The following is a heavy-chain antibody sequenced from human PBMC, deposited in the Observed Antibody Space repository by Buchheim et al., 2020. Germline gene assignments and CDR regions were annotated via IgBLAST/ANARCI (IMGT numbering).Heavy chain of an antibody. Sequence: QVQLQESGPGLVNPSQTLSLTCTVSGGSINSGGYCWNWIRQPPGKGLEWIGYIYHSGSTSYNPSLQSRVTISVDTSKNQFSLKLSSGTAGDTAGYYGAGGQTTVTVKPYYFDYWGRGAL. CDR3: AGGQTTVTVKPYYFDY. CDR2: IYHSGST. D-gene: IGHD4-17*01. CDR1: GGSINSGGYC. J-gene: IGHJ4*02. V-gene: IGHV4-31*03.